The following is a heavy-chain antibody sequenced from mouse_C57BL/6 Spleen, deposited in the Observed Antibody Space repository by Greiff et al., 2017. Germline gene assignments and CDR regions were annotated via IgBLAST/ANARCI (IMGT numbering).Heavy chain of an antibody. Sequence: QVQLQQPGAELVKPGASVKLSCKASGYTFTSYWMQWVKQRPGQGLEWIGEIDPSDSYTNYNQKFKGKATLTVDTSSSTAYMQLSSLTSVDSAVYYCAILLRYAMDDWGQGTSVTVSS. CDR3: AILLRYAMDD. CDR2: IDPSDSYT. D-gene: IGHD1-1*01. J-gene: IGHJ4*01. V-gene: IGHV1-50*01. CDR1: GYTFTSYW.